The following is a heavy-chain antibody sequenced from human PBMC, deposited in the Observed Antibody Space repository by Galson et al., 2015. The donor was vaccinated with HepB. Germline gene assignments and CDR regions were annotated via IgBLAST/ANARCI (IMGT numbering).Heavy chain of an antibody. CDR2: IIPIFGTA. Sequence: SVKVSCKASGGTFSSYAISWVRQAPGQGLEWMGGIIPIFGTANYAQKFQGRVTITADESTSTAYMELSSLRSEDTAVYYCARVPTGAVVPWFDPWGQGTLVTVSS. J-gene: IGHJ5*02. CDR3: ARVPTGAVVPWFDP. D-gene: IGHD4-23*01. CDR1: GGTFSSYA. V-gene: IGHV1-69*13.